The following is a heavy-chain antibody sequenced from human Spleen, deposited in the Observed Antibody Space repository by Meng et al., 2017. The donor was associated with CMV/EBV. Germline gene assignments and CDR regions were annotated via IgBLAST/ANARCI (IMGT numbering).Heavy chain of an antibody. CDR3: AKHIVVVTGHHGSTHFDY. CDR2: IKSKTDGGTT. D-gene: IGHD2-21*02. V-gene: IGHV3-15*01. CDR1: GFTFSNAW. Sequence: GESLKISCAASGFTFSNAWMSWVRQAPGKGLEWVGRIKSKTDGGTTDYAAPVKGRFTISRDDSKNTLYLQMNSLRAEDTAVYYCAKHIVVVTGHHGSTHFDYWGQGTLVTVSS. J-gene: IGHJ4*02.